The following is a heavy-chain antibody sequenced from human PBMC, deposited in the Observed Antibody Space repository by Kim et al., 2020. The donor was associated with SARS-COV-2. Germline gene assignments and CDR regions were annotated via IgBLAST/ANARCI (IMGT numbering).Heavy chain of an antibody. CDR2: IRQDGSEK. D-gene: IGHD7-27*01. V-gene: IGHV3-7*01. Sequence: GGSLRLSCAASGFTFSSFWMGWVRQAPGKGLEWVANIRQDGSEKKYVDSVKGRFTISRDNAKNSLYLQMNSLTVDDRAVYYCVRDARAQRGTDGFDYWGQGTLVTVSS. CDR1: GFTFSSFW. J-gene: IGHJ4*02. CDR3: VRDARAQRGTDGFDY.